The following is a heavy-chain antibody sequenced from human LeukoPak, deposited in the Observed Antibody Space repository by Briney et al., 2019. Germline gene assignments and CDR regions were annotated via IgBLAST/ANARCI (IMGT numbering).Heavy chain of an antibody. D-gene: IGHD4-23*01. CDR3: ASEGYGGNSDAFDS. CDR1: GFTFSSYW. CDR2: INQDGSGK. J-gene: IGHJ3*02. Sequence: GGSLRLSCAASGFTFSSYWMSWVRQAPGKGLEWVANINQDGSGKYYVDSVKGRFTISRDNAKNSLYLQMNSLRAEDTAVYYCASEGYGGNSDAFDSWGQGTMVTVSS. V-gene: IGHV3-7*01.